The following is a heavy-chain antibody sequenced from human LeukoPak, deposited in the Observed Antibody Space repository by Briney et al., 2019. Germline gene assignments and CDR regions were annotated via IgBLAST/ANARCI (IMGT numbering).Heavy chain of an antibody. CDR2: ISGNSRSI. CDR3: VRPGPYWYFDL. Sequence: PGGSLTLSCAASGFTFENYNMNWVRQAPGKGLEWISYISGNSRSIYTADSVRGRLTISRDNAKNSLYLRMNSLRAEDTAVYYCVRPGPYWYFDLWGRGTPVTVSS. J-gene: IGHJ2*01. V-gene: IGHV3-48*01. CDR1: GFTFENYN.